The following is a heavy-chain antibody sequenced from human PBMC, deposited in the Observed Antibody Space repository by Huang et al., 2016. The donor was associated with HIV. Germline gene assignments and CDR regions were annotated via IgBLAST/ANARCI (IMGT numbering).Heavy chain of an antibody. CDR1: GFSFSTYG. J-gene: IGHJ4*02. Sequence: VQLVESGGGVVQPGRSLSLACAASGFSFSTYGCHWVRKAPGKGLEWVAVISYDGSNKYYAHSVKGRFTISRDTSENKVYLQMNSLRHEDTAVYYCAKDGADEEWDIDYWGQGTLVTVSS. V-gene: IGHV3-30*18. D-gene: IGHD1-26*01. CDR3: AKDGADEEWDIDY. CDR2: ISYDGSNK.